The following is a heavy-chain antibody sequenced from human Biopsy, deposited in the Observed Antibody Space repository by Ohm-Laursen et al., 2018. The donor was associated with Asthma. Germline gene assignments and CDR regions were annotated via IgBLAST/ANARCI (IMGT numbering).Heavy chain of an antibody. CDR1: GGTFSNYV. V-gene: IGHV1-69*13. D-gene: IGHD6-13*01. CDR2: IIPMFGTT. Sequence: SVKVSCNASGGTFSNYVFSWVRQAPGQGLEWMGGIIPMFGTTKYTQKFQARVSITADEATSTVYMELSSLRSEDTAVYYCASDGDDSWGYYSMDVWGQGTAVTVSS. CDR3: ASDGDDSWGYYSMDV. J-gene: IGHJ6*02.